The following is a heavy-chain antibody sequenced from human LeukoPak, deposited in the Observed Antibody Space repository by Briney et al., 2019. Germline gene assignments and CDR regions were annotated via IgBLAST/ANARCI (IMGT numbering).Heavy chain of an antibody. V-gene: IGHV3-23*01. CDR1: GFTFSSYA. J-gene: IGHJ4*02. D-gene: IGHD2-2*01. CDR3: ANCYVFLYRSVDY. Sequence: PGGSLRLSCAASGFTFSSYAMSWVRQAPGKGLEWISAISGSGGSTYYADSVKDRFTISRDNSQNALYLQMNRLRAEDTAVYYCANCYVFLYRSVDYWGQGTLVTVSS. CDR2: ISGSGGST.